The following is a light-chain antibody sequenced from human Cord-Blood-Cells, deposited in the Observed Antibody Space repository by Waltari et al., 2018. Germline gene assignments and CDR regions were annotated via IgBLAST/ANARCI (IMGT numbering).Light chain of an antibody. J-gene: IGKJ1*01. V-gene: IGKV3D-15*01. CDR1: QSVSSN. CDR2: GAS. CDR3: QQYNNWPPWT. Sequence: EIVMTQSPATLSVSPGERATLSCRARQSVSSNLAWYQQKPGQAPRLLIYGASTRATGIPARFSGSGSGTEFHLTISDLQSEDFAVYYCQQYNNWPPWTFGQGTKVEIK.